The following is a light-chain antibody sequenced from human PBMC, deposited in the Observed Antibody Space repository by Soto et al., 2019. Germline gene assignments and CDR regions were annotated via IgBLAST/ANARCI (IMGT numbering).Light chain of an antibody. CDR3: QQYANSPIT. Sequence: ELVLWQFPGTLSLSPGEGATLSCGASQPVSSNFLAWYQQKPGQAPRLLIYGVSSRASGIPDRFFGSGSGTDFTLTINRLEPEDFAVYYCQQYANSPITFGQGTRLEIK. CDR2: GVS. V-gene: IGKV3-20*01. CDR1: QPVSSNF. J-gene: IGKJ5*01.